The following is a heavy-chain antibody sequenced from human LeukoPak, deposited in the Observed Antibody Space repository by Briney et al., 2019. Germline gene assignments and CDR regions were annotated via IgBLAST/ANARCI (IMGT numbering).Heavy chain of an antibody. CDR3: ARGGSGSSSLSYPGTLYY. CDR2: IIPIFGTA. V-gene: IGHV1-69*13. Sequence: ASVKVSCKASGGTFSSYAISWVRQAPGQGLEWMGGIIPIFGTANYAQKFQVRVTITADESTSTAYMELSSLRSEDTAVYYCARGGSGSSSLSYPGTLYYWGQGTLVTVSS. J-gene: IGHJ4*02. D-gene: IGHD3-10*01. CDR1: GGTFSSYA.